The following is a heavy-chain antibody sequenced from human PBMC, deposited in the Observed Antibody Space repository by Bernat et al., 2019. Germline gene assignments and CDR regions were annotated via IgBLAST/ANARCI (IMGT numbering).Heavy chain of an antibody. Sequence: VSSGSYYWSWIRQPPGKGLEWIGYIYYSGSTHYNPSLKSRVTISVDTYKNQFSLKLSSVTAADTAVYYGARSGLVQVTLISYYAFDIWG. V-gene: IGHV4-61*01. CDR3: ARSGLVQVTLISYYAFDI. CDR2: IYYSGST. CDR1: VSSGSYY. D-gene: IGHD2/OR15-2a*01. J-gene: IGHJ3*02.